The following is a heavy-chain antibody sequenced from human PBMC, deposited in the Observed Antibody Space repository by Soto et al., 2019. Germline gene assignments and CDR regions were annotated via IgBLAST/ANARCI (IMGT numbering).Heavy chain of an antibody. V-gene: IGHV3-7*05. D-gene: IGHD6-13*01. J-gene: IGHJ3*02. CDR1: GFTLSAYW. CDR3: ARDVSPGSSSLYLDAFDI. Sequence: EVQLEESGGDLVQPGGSLRLSCAASGFTLSAYWMTWVRQAPGKGLEWGANINRDGRKKSYLDSVRGRFTISRDNVGNSLYLQMDSLRADDTALYYCARDVSPGSSSLYLDAFDIWGQGTMVTVSS. CDR2: INRDGRKK.